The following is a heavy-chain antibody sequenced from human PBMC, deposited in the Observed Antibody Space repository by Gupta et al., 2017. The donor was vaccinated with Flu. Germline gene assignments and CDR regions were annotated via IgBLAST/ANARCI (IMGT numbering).Heavy chain of an antibody. J-gene: IGHJ4*02. CDR3: AREGKIAAARSTRASFDY. Sequence: KGLEWVAVISYDGSNKYYADSVKGRFTISRDNSKNTLYLQMNSLRAEDTAVYYCAREGKIAAARSTRASFDYWGQGTLVTVSS. V-gene: IGHV3-30-3*01. CDR2: ISYDGSNK. D-gene: IGHD6-13*01.